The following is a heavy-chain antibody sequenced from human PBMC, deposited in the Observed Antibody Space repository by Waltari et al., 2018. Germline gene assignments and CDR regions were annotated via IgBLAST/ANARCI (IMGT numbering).Heavy chain of an antibody. D-gene: IGHD2-21*02. Sequence: EVQLLESGGGLVQPGGSLRLSCAASGFTFSSYAMSWVPQAPGEGLGWVSAISGSGGSTYYADSVKGRFTISRDNSKNTLYLQMNSLRAEDTAVYYCAKDGGLLVVVTAIGNFDLWGRGTLVTVSS. J-gene: IGHJ2*01. V-gene: IGHV3-23*01. CDR1: GFTFSSYA. CDR3: AKDGGLLVVVTAIGNFDL. CDR2: ISGSGGST.